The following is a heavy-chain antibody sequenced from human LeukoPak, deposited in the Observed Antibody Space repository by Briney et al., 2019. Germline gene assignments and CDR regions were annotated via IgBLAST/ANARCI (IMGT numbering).Heavy chain of an antibody. CDR2: IYYSGST. J-gene: IGHJ4*02. V-gene: IGHV4-59*05. CDR1: GGSISSYY. Sequence: SETLSLTCTVSGGSISSYYWSWIRQPAGKGLEWIGSIYYSGSTYYNPSLKSRVTISVDTSKNQFSLKLSSVTAADTAVYYCARLYYYDSSGYLLDYWGQGTLVTVSS. D-gene: IGHD3-22*01. CDR3: ARLYYYDSSGYLLDY.